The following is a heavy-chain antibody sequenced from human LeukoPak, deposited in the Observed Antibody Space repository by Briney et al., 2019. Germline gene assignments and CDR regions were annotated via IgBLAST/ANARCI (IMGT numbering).Heavy chain of an antibody. CDR3: VRHFHGSGYVVER. CDR2: IIYSEYT. J-gene: IGHJ4*02. Sequence: SETLSLTCTAATGSISSTSYYWRSIRQPPGRVLECIGGIIYSEYTYYNPSLKSRVTISVETTKNQFSLKLTSVTAADTAVYFCVRHFHGSGYVVERWGQGTLVTVSS. V-gene: IGHV4-39*01. D-gene: IGHD6-13*01. CDR1: TGSISSTSYY.